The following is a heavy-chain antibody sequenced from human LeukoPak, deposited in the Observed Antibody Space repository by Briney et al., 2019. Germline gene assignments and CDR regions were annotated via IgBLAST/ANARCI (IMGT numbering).Heavy chain of an antibody. J-gene: IGHJ6*02. CDR3: ARGAPYYYGMDV. CDR1: GYTFTSYD. CDR2: MNPNSGNT. V-gene: IGHV1-8*01. Sequence: ASVKVSCKASGYTFTSYDINWVRQATGQGLEWMGWMNPNSGNTGYAQKFQGGVTMTRNTSISTAYMELSSLRSEDTAVYYCARGAPYYYGMDVWGQGTTVTVSS.